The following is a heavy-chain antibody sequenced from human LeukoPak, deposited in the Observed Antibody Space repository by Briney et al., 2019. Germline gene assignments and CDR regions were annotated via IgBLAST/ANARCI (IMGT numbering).Heavy chain of an antibody. D-gene: IGHD6-13*01. V-gene: IGHV1-2*02. CDR2: INPNSGGT. Sequence: ASVKVSCKASGYTFVRYYMHWVRQAPGQGLEWLGWINPNSGGTKYALKYQGRVAMTRDTSISTAYMEVSRLGSDDTAVYYCARGGVRTAASNFDYWGQGTLVTVSS. CDR3: ARGGVRTAASNFDY. J-gene: IGHJ4*02. CDR1: GYTFVRYY.